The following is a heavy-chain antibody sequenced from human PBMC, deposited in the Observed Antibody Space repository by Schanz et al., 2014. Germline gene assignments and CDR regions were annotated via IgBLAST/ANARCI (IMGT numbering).Heavy chain of an antibody. D-gene: IGHD2-21*02. CDR1: GGSVSSGGDY. CDR2: ISYSGNT. CDR3: ARDRRRSDLPGDI. Sequence: QVQLQESGPGLVKPSQTLSLTCTVSGGSVSSGGDYWSWIRQHPGKGLEWIGFISYSGNTYYNPSLKSRVTISVDTSKSQVALTLSTASAADTAVYYCARDRRRSDLPGDIWGQGTMVTVSS. J-gene: IGHJ3*02. V-gene: IGHV4-31*03.